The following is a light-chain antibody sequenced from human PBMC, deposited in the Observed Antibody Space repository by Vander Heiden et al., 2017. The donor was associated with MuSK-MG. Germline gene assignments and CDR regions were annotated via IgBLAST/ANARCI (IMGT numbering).Light chain of an antibody. CDR1: QSLLHGSGRNY. V-gene: IGKV2-28*01. J-gene: IGKJ2*01. CDR2: FRS. Sequence: DIVMTQSPRSLRVTPGEPASISCRSSQSLLHGSGRNYLDWYLPKPGQSPQLLMYFRSNRSPGVPDRSSGSRSGTDFTLKISRVEGEDVRVSFCRQVLENPYTFGLGTKVEIK. CDR3: RQVLENPYT.